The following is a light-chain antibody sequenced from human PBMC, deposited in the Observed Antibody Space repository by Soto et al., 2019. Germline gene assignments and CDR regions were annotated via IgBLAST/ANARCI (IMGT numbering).Light chain of an antibody. V-gene: IGLV4-60*02. CDR1: RGHSSYI. J-gene: IGLJ3*02. CDR2: LEQSGSY. CDR3: ETWDTNTWV. Sequence: QLVLTQSSSASASLGSSVKLTCTLSRGHSSYIIAWHQQQPGKAPRFLMKLEQSGSYNKGSGLPDRFSGSSSGADRYLTISNLQFEDEADYYCETWDTNTWVFGGGTQLTVL.